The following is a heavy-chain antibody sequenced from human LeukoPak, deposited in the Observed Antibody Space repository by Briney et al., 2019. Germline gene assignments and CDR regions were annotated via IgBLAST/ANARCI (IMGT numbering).Heavy chain of an antibody. CDR3: ATEGDYYGSGSYRDGFDI. CDR1: GFTFSTHG. CDR2: IRDDGINK. J-gene: IGHJ3*02. V-gene: IGHV3-30*02. D-gene: IGHD3-10*01. Sequence: PGGSLRLSCAAPGFTFSTHGMCWVRQTLGKGLEWVAFIRDDGINKYYTDSVKGRFTISRDSFTNTLYLQIKSVRPEETAVYYCATEGDYYGSGSYRDGFDIWGQGTRATVSS.